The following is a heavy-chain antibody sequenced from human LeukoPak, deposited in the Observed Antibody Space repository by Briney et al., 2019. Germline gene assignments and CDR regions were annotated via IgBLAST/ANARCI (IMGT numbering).Heavy chain of an antibody. J-gene: IGHJ4*02. CDR1: GFTFSSYW. V-gene: IGHV3-74*01. D-gene: IGHD5-24*01. Sequence: PGGSLRLSCAASGFTFSSYWMHWVRQAPGKGLVWVSRINSDGSSTSYADSVKGRFTISRDNAKNTLYLQMNNLRAEDTAVYYCARDNGYSGFDYWGQGTLVTVSS. CDR3: ARDNGYSGFDY. CDR2: INSDGSST.